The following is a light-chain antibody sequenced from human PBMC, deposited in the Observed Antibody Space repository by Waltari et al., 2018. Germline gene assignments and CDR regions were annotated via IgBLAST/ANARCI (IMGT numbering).Light chain of an antibody. J-gene: IGKJ1*01. CDR1: QNIRGAY. Sequence: EVVLTQSPCTLSFPPGESATLSCRASQNIRGAYLAWYQQRPGQAPRLLIYDSFIRATGIPDRFSGSGSGADFTLTISSLAPEDSAVYFCHQYDTSPQTFGQGTKVSIK. CDR3: HQYDTSPQT. CDR2: DSF. V-gene: IGKV3-20*01.